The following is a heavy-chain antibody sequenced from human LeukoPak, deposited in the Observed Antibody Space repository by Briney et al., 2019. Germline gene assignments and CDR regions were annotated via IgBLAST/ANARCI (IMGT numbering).Heavy chain of an antibody. D-gene: IGHD3-10*01. CDR1: GFTFSRYA. Sequence: GGSLRLSCSASGFTFSRYAMHWVRQAPGKGLEYVSAISSNGGSTYYADSVKGRFTISRDNSRNTLHLQMSSLRVEDTAVYYCVKDSSSGSYFDYWGQGTLVTVSS. CDR3: VKDSSSGSYFDY. V-gene: IGHV3-64D*06. J-gene: IGHJ4*02. CDR2: ISSNGGST.